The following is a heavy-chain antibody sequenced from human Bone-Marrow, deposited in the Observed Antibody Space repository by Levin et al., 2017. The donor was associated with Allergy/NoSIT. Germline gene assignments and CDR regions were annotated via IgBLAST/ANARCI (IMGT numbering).Heavy chain of an antibody. J-gene: IGHJ4*02. D-gene: IGHD5-18*01. CDR3: ARDPSYGFRGLD. CDR2: ISYDGSNK. V-gene: IGHV3-30-3*01. CDR1: GFTFSSYA. Sequence: GGSLRLSCAASGFTFSSYAMHWVRQAPGKGLEWVAVISYDGSNKYYADSVKGRFTISRDNSKNTLYLQMNSLRAEDTAVYYCARDPSYGFRGLDWGQGTLVTVSS.